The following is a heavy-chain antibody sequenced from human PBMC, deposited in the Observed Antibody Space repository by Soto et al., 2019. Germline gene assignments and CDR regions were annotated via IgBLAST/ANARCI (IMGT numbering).Heavy chain of an antibody. CDR3: PRAPGDSPLDAFDI. V-gene: IGHV4-30-2*01. J-gene: IGHJ3*02. Sequence: QLQLQESGSGLVKPSQTLSLTCAVSGGSISSGGYSWSWIRQPPGKGLEWIGYIYHSGSTYYNPSLKSRVTRSVDRSKNQVSLTLSSVTAADPAVYYCPRAPGDSPLDAFDIWGHGTMVTVSS. CDR2: IYHSGST. D-gene: IGHD4-17*01. CDR1: GGSISSGGYS.